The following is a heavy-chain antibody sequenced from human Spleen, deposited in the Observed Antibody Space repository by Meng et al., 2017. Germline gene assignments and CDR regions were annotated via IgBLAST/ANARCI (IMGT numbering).Heavy chain of an antibody. D-gene: IGHD3-10*01. CDR3: ARQRYRGVIGY. J-gene: IGHJ4*02. CDR2: VYYSGST. Sequence: QVQLQESGPGLVKPSETLSLTCTVSGGSVSNYFWTWIRQPPGKGLEWIGYVYYSGSTNYNPSLKGRVTVSLDTSKNQFSLKLSSVTAADTAVYYCARQRYRGVIGYWGQGALVTVSS. CDR1: GGSVSNYF. V-gene: IGHV4-59*08.